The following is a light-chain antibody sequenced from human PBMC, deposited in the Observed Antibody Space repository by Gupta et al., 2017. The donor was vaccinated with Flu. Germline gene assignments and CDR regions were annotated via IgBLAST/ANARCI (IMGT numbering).Light chain of an antibody. CDR3: QDDCSSRT. Sequence: RGTLSLSPGERATLSCRASQSVSSSSLAWYQQKPGQAPRLLIYGASNRATGIPDRFSGSGSGTDFTLTISRLEPEDFAVYYWQDDCSSRTFGQGTKVEIK. CDR2: GAS. V-gene: IGKV3-20*01. J-gene: IGKJ1*01. CDR1: QSVSSSS.